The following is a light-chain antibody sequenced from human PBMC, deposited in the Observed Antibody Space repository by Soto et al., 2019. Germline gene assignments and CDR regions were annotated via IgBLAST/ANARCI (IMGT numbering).Light chain of an antibody. CDR1: QNIGTS. J-gene: IGKJ1*01. Sequence: DIQMTQSPSTLSGSLGYRVTITCRASQNIGTSLAWYQQSPGKAPKXLIHAASSLESGVPSRLSGSGSGTEFTLTISSLQPDDSATYYCHHYNTYSTFGQGTKVDIK. CDR2: AAS. V-gene: IGKV1-5*03. CDR3: HHYNTYST.